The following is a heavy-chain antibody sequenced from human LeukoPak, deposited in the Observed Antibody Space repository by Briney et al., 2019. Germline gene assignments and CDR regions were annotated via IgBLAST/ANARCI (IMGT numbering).Heavy chain of an antibody. CDR2: INTNTRNP. Sequence: PLASVKVSCKTSGYTFTNNAINWVRQAPGQGLEWMGWINTNTRNPSYAHGFFTGRYVFSLDTSASTTYLQINGLQADDTAVYYGGRDPKLGIRGYIYGYIDHWGQGTLLTVAS. J-gene: IGHJ4*02. V-gene: IGHV7-4-1*02. CDR1: GYTFTNNA. CDR3: GRDPKLGIRGYIYGYIDH. D-gene: IGHD5-18*01.